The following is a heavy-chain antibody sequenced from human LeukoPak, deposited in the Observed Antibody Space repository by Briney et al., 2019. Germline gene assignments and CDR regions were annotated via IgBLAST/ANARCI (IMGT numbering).Heavy chain of an antibody. CDR2: ISSNGGST. CDR3: VKGLAGAGTNY. D-gene: IGHD6-13*01. Sequence: GGTLRLSCSASGFTFSSYAKHWVRQAQGKGLEYVSTISSNGGSTYYADSVKGKFTNSRDNSKNRLYLQMSSLRVEDTAVYYCVKGLAGAGTNYWGQGTLVTVSS. J-gene: IGHJ4*02. V-gene: IGHV3-64D*09. CDR1: GFTFSSYA.